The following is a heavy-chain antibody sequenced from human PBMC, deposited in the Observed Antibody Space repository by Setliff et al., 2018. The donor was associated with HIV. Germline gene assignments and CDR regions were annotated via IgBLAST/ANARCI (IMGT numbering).Heavy chain of an antibody. J-gene: IGHJ5*02. CDR3: ARDRHSSGLGSYGP. CDR1: GGSFSSYY. V-gene: IGHV4-4*07. CDR2: IYNSGTT. D-gene: IGHD3-10*01. Sequence: PSETLSLTCTISGGSFSSYYWSWIRQPAGRGLEWIGRIYNSGTTNYNPSLKGRVTMSIDTSKNQFSLKLTSVTAADTAVYYCARDRHSSGLGSYGPWGPGTLVTVSS.